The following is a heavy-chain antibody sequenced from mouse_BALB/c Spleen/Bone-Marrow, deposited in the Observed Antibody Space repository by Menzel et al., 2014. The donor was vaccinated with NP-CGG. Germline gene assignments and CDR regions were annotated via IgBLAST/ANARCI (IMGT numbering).Heavy chain of an antibody. CDR3: ARWVLSRLHFDV. J-gene: IGHJ1*01. Sequence: VQLSQPGPELVKPGASVKMSCKASGYTFTSYVMHWVKQKPGQGLEWHGYINPYNDGTKYNEQLKGKATLTSDKYSSTAYMERSSRTSEDSAVYYCARWVLSRLHFDVWGAGTTVTDSS. CDR2: INPYNDGT. D-gene: IGHD1-1*01. CDR1: GYTFTSYV. V-gene: IGHV1-14*01.